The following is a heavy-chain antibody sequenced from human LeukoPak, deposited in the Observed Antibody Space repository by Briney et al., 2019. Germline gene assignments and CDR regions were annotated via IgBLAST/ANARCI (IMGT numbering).Heavy chain of an antibody. Sequence: GGSLRLSCTASGFTFGDYAMSWFRQAPGKGLEWVGFIRSKAYGGTTEYAASVKGRFTISRDDSKSIAYLQMNSLKTEDTAVYYCTRQGPLTEVGATSFDYWGQETLVTVSS. V-gene: IGHV3-49*03. D-gene: IGHD1-26*01. CDR2: IRSKAYGGTT. CDR1: GFTFGDYA. J-gene: IGHJ4*02. CDR3: TRQGPLTEVGATSFDY.